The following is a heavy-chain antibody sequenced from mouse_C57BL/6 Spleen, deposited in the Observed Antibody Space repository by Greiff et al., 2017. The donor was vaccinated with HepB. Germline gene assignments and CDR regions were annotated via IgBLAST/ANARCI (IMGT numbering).Heavy chain of an antibody. V-gene: IGHV1-81*01. Sequence: QVQLKESGAELARPGASVKLSCKASGYTFTSYGISWVKQRTGQGLEWIGEIYPRSGNTYYNEKFKGKATLTADKSSSTAYMELRSLTSEDSAVYFCARFEPDYFDYWGQGTTLTVSS. CDR1: GYTFTSYG. J-gene: IGHJ2*01. CDR2: IYPRSGNT. CDR3: ARFEPDYFDY.